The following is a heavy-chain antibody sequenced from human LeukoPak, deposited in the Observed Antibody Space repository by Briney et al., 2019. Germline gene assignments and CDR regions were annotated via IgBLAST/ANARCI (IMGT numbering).Heavy chain of an antibody. CDR3: ARADHDRYCSSTSCYGWLGPLIDY. V-gene: IGHV1-2*02. CDR1: GYTFTGYY. J-gene: IGHJ4*02. Sequence: ASVKVSCKASGYTFTGYYMRWVRQAPGQGLEWMGWINPNSGGTNYGQKFQGRVTMTRDTSISTAYMELSRLRSDDTAVYYCARADHDRYCSSTSCYGWLGPLIDYWGQGTLVTVSS. D-gene: IGHD2-2*01. CDR2: INPNSGGT.